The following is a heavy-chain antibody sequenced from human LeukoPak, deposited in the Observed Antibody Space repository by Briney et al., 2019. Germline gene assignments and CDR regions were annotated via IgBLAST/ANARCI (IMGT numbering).Heavy chain of an antibody. CDR2: IYGSGST. J-gene: IGHJ6*03. Sequence: SETLSLTCTVSGGSISSGSYYWTWIRQPAGKGLEWIGRIYGSGSTNYNPSLKSRVTISEDTSKNQFSLNLSSVTAADTAVYYCARLNRITMVRGVIISPYYYYMDVWGKGTTVTISS. CDR3: ARLNRITMVRGVIISPYYYYMDV. CDR1: GGSISSGSYY. D-gene: IGHD3-10*01. V-gene: IGHV4-61*02.